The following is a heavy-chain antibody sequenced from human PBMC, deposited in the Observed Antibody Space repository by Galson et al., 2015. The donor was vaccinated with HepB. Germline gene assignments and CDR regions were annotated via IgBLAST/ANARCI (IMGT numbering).Heavy chain of an antibody. CDR3: TTDLFGYSYGLVDY. CDR1: GFTFSNAW. J-gene: IGHJ4*02. Sequence: SLRLSCAASGFTFSNAWMSWVRQAPGKGLEWVGRIKSKTDGGTTDYAAPVKGRFTISRDDSKNTLYLQMNSLKTADTAVYYCTTDLFGYSYGLVDYWGQGTLVTVSS. CDR2: IKSKTDGGTT. D-gene: IGHD5-18*01. V-gene: IGHV3-15*01.